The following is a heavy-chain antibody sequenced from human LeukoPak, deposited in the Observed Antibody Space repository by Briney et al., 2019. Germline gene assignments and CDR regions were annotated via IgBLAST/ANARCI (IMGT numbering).Heavy chain of an antibody. CDR2: MNPNSGNT. V-gene: IGHV1-8*01. CDR3: ARGRDCSGGSCYHALLDY. J-gene: IGHJ4*02. CDR1: GYTFTSYD. Sequence: ASVKVSCKASGYTFTSYDINWVRQATGQGLEWMGWMNPNSGNTGYAQKFQGRVTITTDESTSTAYMELSSLRSEDTAVYYCARGRDCSGGSCYHALLDYWGQGTLVTVSS. D-gene: IGHD2-15*01.